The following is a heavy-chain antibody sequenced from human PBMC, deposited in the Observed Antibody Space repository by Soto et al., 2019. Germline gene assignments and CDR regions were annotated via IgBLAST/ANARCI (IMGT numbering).Heavy chain of an antibody. CDR2: IKEDGSEK. J-gene: IGHJ3*02. V-gene: IGHV3-7*01. CDR3: ARGARI. Sequence: ESGGDLVQPGGSLRLSCADSRFTFSGYWMYWVRQAPGKGLEWVANIKEDGSEKNYVDSVRGRFTISRDNAKNSLYLQMNSLRAEDTAVYYCARGARIWGQGTMVTVS. CDR1: RFTFSGYW.